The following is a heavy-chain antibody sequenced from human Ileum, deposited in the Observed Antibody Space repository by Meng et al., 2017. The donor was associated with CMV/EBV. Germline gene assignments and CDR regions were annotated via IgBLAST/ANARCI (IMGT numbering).Heavy chain of an antibody. J-gene: IGHJ4*02. D-gene: IGHD4/OR15-4a*01. CDR3: ATRPTNGDNYAPFDY. CDR2: IRSKAYGGTT. V-gene: IGHV3-49*04. Sequence: GESLKISCTASGFTFGDYAMSWVRQAPGKGLEWVGFIRSKAYGGTTEYAASVKGRFTISRDDSKSIAYLQMNSLRAEDTAVYYCATRPTNGDNYAPFDYWGQGTLVTVSS. CDR1: GFTFGDYA.